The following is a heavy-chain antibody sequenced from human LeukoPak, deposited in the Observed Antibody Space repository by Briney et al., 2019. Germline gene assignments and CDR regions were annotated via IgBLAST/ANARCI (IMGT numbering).Heavy chain of an antibody. CDR2: INPNSGGA. Sequence: RASVKVSCKASGYTFTGYYMHWVRQAPGQGLEWMGWINPNSGGANYAQKFQGWVTMTRDTSISTAYMELSRLRSDDTAVYYCAVGGLLWFGEFHQPSFDYWGQGNLVTVSS. J-gene: IGHJ4*02. CDR3: AVGGLLWFGEFHQPSFDY. D-gene: IGHD3-10*01. V-gene: IGHV1-2*04. CDR1: GYTFTGYY.